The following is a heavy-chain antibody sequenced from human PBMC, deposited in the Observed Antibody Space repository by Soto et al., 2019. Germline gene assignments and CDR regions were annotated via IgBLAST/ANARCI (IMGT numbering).Heavy chain of an antibody. CDR3: ASAYYDLWAGYRDYYYGMDV. Sequence: ASVKVSCKASGYSFTDYHMHWVRQAPGQGLEWMGWINPNSGGTNSAQKFQGRVTMTRDTSISAAYMELSRLRSDDTAVYFCASAYYDLWAGYRDYYYGMDVRGQGTTVTVSS. CDR2: INPNSGGT. D-gene: IGHD3-9*01. CDR1: GYSFTDYH. V-gene: IGHV1-2*02. J-gene: IGHJ6*02.